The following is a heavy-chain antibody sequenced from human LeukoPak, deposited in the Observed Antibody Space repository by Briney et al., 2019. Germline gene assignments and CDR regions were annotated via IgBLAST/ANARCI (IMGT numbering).Heavy chain of an antibody. CDR2: IKRDGSEK. CDR1: GFTFSSCW. Sequence: GGSLRLSCAASGFTFSSCWMSWVRQAPGKGLEWVANIKRDGSEKHYVDSVKGRFTISRDNAKNSLYLQMNSLRAEDTAVYYCASLYCSSTSCPDYWGQGTLVTVSS. V-gene: IGHV3-7*01. J-gene: IGHJ4*02. D-gene: IGHD2-2*01. CDR3: ASLYCSSTSCPDY.